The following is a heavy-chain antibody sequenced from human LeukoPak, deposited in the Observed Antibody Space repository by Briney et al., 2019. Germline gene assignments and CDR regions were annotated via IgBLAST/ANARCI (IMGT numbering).Heavy chain of an antibody. V-gene: IGHV3-74*01. J-gene: IGHJ4*02. CDR2: INSDGSST. CDR3: ARGPFITMVRGAFDY. D-gene: IGHD3-10*01. Sequence: GGSLRLSCAASGFTFLSYGMHWVRQAPGKGLVWVSRINSDGSSTSYADSVKGRFTISRDNAKNTLYLQMNSLRAEDTAVYYCARGPFITMVRGAFDYWGQGTLVTVSS. CDR1: GFTFLSYG.